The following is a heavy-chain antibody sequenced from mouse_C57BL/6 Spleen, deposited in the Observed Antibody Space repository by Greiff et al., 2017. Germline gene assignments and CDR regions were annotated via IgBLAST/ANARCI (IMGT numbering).Heavy chain of an antibody. D-gene: IGHD2-3*01. Sequence: QVQLQQPGAELVKPGASVKLSCKASGYTFTSYWMHWVKQRPGQGLEWIGMIHPNSGSTNYNEKFKSKATLTVDKSSSTAYMQLSSLTSEDSAVYYCARDDGYYKENAMDYWGQGTSVTVSS. CDR3: ARDDGYYKENAMDY. J-gene: IGHJ4*01. CDR1: GYTFTSYW. CDR2: IHPNSGST. V-gene: IGHV1-64*01.